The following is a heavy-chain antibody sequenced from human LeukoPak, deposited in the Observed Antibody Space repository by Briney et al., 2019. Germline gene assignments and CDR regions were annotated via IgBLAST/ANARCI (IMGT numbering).Heavy chain of an antibody. J-gene: IGHJ3*02. V-gene: IGHV4-34*01. CDR2: INHSGST. Sequence: PSETLSLTCAVYGGSFSGYYWSWIRQSPGKGLEWIGEINHSGSTNYNPSLKSRVTISVDTSKTQFSLKLSSVTAADAAVYYCARLNRVRFLGWPNRGDTFDIWGQGTMVTVSS. D-gene: IGHD3-3*01. CDR3: ARLNRVRFLGWPNRGDTFDI. CDR1: GGSFSGYY.